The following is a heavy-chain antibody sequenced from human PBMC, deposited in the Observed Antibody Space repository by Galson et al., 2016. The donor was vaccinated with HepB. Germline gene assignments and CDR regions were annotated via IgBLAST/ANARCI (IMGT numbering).Heavy chain of an antibody. Sequence: SLRLSCAASGFTFSNYDMHWVRQAPGKGLEWVALILYDGSIKYYADSVKGRFTISRDNSKNTLYLQMNSLRAEDTALYYCAKVFANGGGSFDYWGQGTLVTVSS. CDR1: GFTFSNYD. D-gene: IGHD3-16*01. V-gene: IGHV3-30*18. J-gene: IGHJ4*02. CDR3: AKVFANGGGSFDY. CDR2: ILYDGSIK.